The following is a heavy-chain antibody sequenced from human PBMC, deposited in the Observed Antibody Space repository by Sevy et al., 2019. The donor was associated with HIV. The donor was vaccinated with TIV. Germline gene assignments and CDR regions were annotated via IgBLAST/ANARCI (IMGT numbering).Heavy chain of an antibody. CDR3: ARESWYSSGCLWFDS. D-gene: IGHD6-19*01. J-gene: IGHJ5*01. CDR2: IHNNGNT. CDR1: GGSISTTNYY. V-gene: IGHV4-39*02. Sequence: SENLSLTCTVSGGSISTTNYYWGWIRQPPGKGLEWIGTIHNNGNTYYNPSLKSRVTISVDTSKNQFSLKLNSVTAADTAVYYFARESWYSSGCLWFDSWGQGTLVTVSS.